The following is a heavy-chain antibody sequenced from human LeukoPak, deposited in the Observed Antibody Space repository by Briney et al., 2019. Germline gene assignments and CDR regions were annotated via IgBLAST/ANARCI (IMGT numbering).Heavy chain of an antibody. J-gene: IGHJ4*02. CDR1: GFSFRNYA. Sequence: PGGSLRLSCAASGFSFRNYAMSWVRQAPGKGLEWVSSISDSGGATYYADSVKGRLTISRDNSRNTLYLQLNSLGADDTAVYYCAKIAPWGAVTTTDGFDYWGQGTLVTVSS. D-gene: IGHD4-17*01. CDR3: AKIAPWGAVTTTDGFDY. V-gene: IGHV3-23*01. CDR2: ISDSGGAT.